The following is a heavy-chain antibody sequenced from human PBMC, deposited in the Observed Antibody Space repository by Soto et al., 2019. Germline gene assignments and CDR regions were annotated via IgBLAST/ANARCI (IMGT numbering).Heavy chain of an antibody. V-gene: IGHV1-69*12. CDR2: IIPIFGTA. J-gene: IGHJ6*02. CDR1: GGTFSSYA. D-gene: IGHD3-22*01. CDR3: ARPTYYYDSSGYLGPYYYYGMDV. Sequence: QVQLVQSGAEVKKPGSSVKVSCKASGGTFSSYAISWVRQAPGQGLEWMGGIIPIFGTANYAQKFQGRVTITADESTSTAYMELSSLRSEDTAVYYCARPTYYYDSSGYLGPYYYYGMDVWGQGTTVTVSS.